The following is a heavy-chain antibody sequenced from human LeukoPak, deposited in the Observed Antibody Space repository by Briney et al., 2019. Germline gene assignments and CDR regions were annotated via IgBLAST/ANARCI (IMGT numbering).Heavy chain of an antibody. CDR1: GFTFSGSA. Sequence: GGSLKLSCAASGFTFSGSAMHWVRQASGKGLEWVDRIRSKANSYATAYAASVKGRFTISRDDSKNTAHLQMNSLKTEDTAVYYCITAGDTAMVLNYWGQGTLVTVSS. V-gene: IGHV3-73*01. CDR3: ITAGDTAMVLNY. D-gene: IGHD5-18*01. J-gene: IGHJ4*02. CDR2: IRSKANSYAT.